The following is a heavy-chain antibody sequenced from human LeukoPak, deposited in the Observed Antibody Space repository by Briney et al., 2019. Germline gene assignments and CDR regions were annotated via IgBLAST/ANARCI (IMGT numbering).Heavy chain of an antibody. J-gene: IGHJ4*02. V-gene: IGHV3-7*03. CDR2: IKQDGSEK. Sequence: GGSLRLSCAASGFSFSNYWMHWVRQPPGKGLEWVANIKQDGSEKYYVDSVKGRFTISRDNAKNSLYLQMNSLRAEDTGVYYCARDRAWNYFDYWGQGTLVTVSS. CDR1: GFSFSNYW. CDR3: ARDRAWNYFDY. D-gene: IGHD3-3*01.